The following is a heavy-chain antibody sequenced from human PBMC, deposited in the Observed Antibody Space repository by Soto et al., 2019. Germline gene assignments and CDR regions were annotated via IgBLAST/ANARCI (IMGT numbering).Heavy chain of an antibody. CDR3: AKDGRRVGPTLNWLDS. CDR1: GLSLSGYA. J-gene: IGHJ5*01. Sequence: EVQLMESGGGLVQPGESLILSCVVSGLSLSGYALSWVRQAPGKGLEWVSAVSGSGGTTYYADSVKGRFTISRDNSKNTLYLQMNGLRVEDTAKYFCAKDGRRVGPTLNWLDSWGQGTQVTVTS. V-gene: IGHV3-23*01. D-gene: IGHD1-26*01. CDR2: VSGSGGTT.